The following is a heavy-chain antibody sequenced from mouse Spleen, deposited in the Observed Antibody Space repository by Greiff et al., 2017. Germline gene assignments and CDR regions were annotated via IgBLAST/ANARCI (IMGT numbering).Heavy chain of an antibody. Sequence: VQLKQPGAELVKPGASVKVSCKASGYTFTSYWMHWVKQRPGQGLEWIGRIHPSDSDTNYNQKFKGKATLTVDKSSSTAYMQLSSLTSEDSAVYYCAIGIYYRYDVGYAMDYWGQGTSVTVSS. CDR1: GYTFTSYW. J-gene: IGHJ4*01. D-gene: IGHD2-14*01. CDR3: AIGIYYRYDVGYAMDY. CDR2: IHPSDSDT. V-gene: IGHV1-74*01.